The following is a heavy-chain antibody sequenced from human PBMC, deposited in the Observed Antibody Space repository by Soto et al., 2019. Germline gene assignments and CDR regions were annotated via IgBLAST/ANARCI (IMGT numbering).Heavy chain of an antibody. Sequence: QLHLRESGPGLVKPSETLSLTCTVSGGSITSSSYYWGWIRQPPGKGLDWIGSIYYSGSTYYNPSLKSRVTISGDTSKTQFSLKLSSVTAADTAVYYCATQEVGGTYVYTFDPWGQGTLVTVSS. J-gene: IGHJ5*02. CDR2: IYYSGST. CDR1: GGSITSSSYY. D-gene: IGHD1-26*01. CDR3: ATQEVGGTYVYTFDP. V-gene: IGHV4-39*01.